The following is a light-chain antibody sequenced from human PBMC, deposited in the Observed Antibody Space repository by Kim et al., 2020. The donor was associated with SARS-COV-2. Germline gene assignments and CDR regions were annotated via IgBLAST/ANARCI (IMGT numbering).Light chain of an antibody. Sequence: ASVGDRVTNTCRASQSISYYLNWYQQTPGKAPKLLISGAASLLSGVPSRFSGSGSGTDFTLTISSLQPEDSATYYCQHSYTTPPTFGGGTKVEIK. CDR1: QSISYY. J-gene: IGKJ4*01. CDR3: QHSYTTPPT. V-gene: IGKV1-39*01. CDR2: GAA.